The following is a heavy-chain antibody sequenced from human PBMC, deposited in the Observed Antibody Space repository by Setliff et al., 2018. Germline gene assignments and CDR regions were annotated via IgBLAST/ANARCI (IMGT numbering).Heavy chain of an antibody. CDR2: IYYSGST. V-gene: IGHV4-38-2*01. CDR1: GFSISSGYY. D-gene: IGHD3-3*01. CDR3: ARVSGFLYIDV. Sequence: SETLSLTCAVSGFSISSGYYWGWIRQPPGKGLEWIGSIYYSGSTYYNPSLKSRVTISVDTSKNQFSLDLSSVTAADTAVYYCARVSGFLYIDVWGNGTTVTV. J-gene: IGHJ6*03.